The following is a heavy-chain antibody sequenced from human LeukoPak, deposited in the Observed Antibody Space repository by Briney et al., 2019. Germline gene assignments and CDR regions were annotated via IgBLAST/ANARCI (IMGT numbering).Heavy chain of an antibody. CDR2: ISAYNGNT. CDR1: GYTFTSYG. D-gene: IGHD3-10*01. J-gene: IGHJ6*02. Sequence: GASVKVSCKASGYTFTSYGISWVRQAPGQGLEWMGWISAYNGNTNYAQKLQGRVTMTTDTSTSTAYMELRSLRSDDTAVYYCARDLLGWFGELLKGLGVYYYYGMDAWGQGTTVTVSS. V-gene: IGHV1-18*01. CDR3: ARDLLGWFGELLKGLGVYYYYGMDA.